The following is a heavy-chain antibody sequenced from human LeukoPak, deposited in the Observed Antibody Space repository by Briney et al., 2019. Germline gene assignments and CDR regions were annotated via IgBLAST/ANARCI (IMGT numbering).Heavy chain of an antibody. V-gene: IGHV1-18*01. J-gene: IGHJ6*02. CDR1: GYTFTSYG. D-gene: IGHD3-10*01. Sequence: GASVKVSCKASGYTFTSYGISWVRQAPGQGLEWMGWISAYNGNTNYAQKLQGRVTMTTDTSTGTAYMELRSLRSDDTAVYYCAREGADYYGSGFYYYYYYGMDVWGQGTTVTVSS. CDR3: AREGADYYGSGFYYYYYYGMDV. CDR2: ISAYNGNT.